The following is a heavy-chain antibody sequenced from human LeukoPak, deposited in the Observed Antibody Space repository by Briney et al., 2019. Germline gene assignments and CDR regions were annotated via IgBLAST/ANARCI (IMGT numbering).Heavy chain of an antibody. CDR2: IWYDGSNK. D-gene: IGHD5-12*01. V-gene: IGHV3-33*01. CDR3: ARDPKYSGYDFSYFDY. Sequence: PGRSLRLSCAASGFTFSSYGLHWVRQAPGKGLEWVAVIWYDGSNKYYADSVKGRFTISRDNSKKTLYLQMNSLRAEDTAVYYCARDPKYSGYDFSYFDYWGQGTLVTVSS. J-gene: IGHJ4*02. CDR1: GFTFSSYG.